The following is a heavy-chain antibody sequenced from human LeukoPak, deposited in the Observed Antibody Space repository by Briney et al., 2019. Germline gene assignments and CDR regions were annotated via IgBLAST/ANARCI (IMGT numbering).Heavy chain of an antibody. V-gene: IGHV4-59*08. D-gene: IGHD6-13*01. CDR2: IYYSGST. J-gene: IGHJ5*02. Sequence: PSETLSLTCTVSGGSISSYYWSWIRQPPGKGLEWIGYIYYSGSTNYNPSLKSRVTISIDTSKNQFSLKLSSVTAADTAVYYCARYRGSSWYFLGWFDPWGQGTLVTVSS. CDR1: GGSISSYY. CDR3: ARYRGSSWYFLGWFDP.